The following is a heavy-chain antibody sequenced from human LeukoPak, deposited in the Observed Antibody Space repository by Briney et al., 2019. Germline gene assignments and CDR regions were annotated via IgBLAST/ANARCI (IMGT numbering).Heavy chain of an antibody. CDR2: ISGDCVST. Sequence: PGGSLRLSCVASGLPIVDFAMHWVREAPGQGLEWVSLISGDCVSTFYADSVKGRFSISRDNSKNSLYLEMTSLRTEDAAMYYCAKESGKFDYWGQGTLVAVSS. CDR3: AKESGKFDY. CDR1: GLPIVDFA. J-gene: IGHJ4*02. V-gene: IGHV3-43*02.